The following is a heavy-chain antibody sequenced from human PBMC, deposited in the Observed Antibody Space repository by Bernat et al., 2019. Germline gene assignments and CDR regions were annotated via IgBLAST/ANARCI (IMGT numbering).Heavy chain of an antibody. CDR1: GGSISSYY. D-gene: IGHD4-17*01. CDR3: ASGGTDYGDPLNY. CDR2: IYYSGST. V-gene: IGHV4-59*01. Sequence: QVQLQESGPGLVKPSETLSLTCTVSGGSISSYYWSWIRQPPGKGLEWIGYIYYSGSTKYNPSLKSRVTISVDTSKNQFSLKLSSVTAADTAVYYCASGGTDYGDPLNYWGQGTLVTVSS. J-gene: IGHJ4*02.